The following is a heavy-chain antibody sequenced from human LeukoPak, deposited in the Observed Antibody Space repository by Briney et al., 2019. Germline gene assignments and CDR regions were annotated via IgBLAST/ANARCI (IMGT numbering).Heavy chain of an antibody. D-gene: IGHD3-16*01. CDR2: IYYSGST. Sequence: PSETLSLTCTVSGGSISSYYWSWIRQPPGKGLEWIGYIYYSGSTNYNPSLKSRVTISVDTSKNQFSLKLSSVTAADTAVYYCARDHSWGLGAFDIWGQGTMVTVSS. V-gene: IGHV4-59*01. J-gene: IGHJ3*02. CDR1: GGSISSYY. CDR3: ARDHSWGLGAFDI.